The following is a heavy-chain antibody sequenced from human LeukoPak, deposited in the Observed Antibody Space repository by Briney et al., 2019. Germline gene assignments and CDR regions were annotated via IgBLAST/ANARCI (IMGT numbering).Heavy chain of an antibody. CDR1: GGSISSYY. J-gene: IGHJ4*02. V-gene: IGHV4-59*12. CDR3: ASLITIFGVVIDY. CDR2: IYYSGST. Sequence: SETLSLTCTVSGGSISSYYWSWIRQPPGKGLEWIGYIYYSGSTYYNPSLKSRVTISVDRSKNQFSLKLSSVTAADTAVYYCASLITIFGVVIDYWGQGTLVTVSS. D-gene: IGHD3-3*01.